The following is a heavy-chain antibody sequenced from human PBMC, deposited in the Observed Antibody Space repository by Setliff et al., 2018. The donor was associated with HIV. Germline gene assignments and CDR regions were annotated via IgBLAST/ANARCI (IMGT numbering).Heavy chain of an antibody. D-gene: IGHD3-10*01. J-gene: IGHJ6*03. V-gene: IGHV4-39*07. CDR2: VYYSGIT. CDR3: ARPGRASYYYYMDV. Sequence: PSETLSLTCDVSGDLIRNSYYYWAWIRQSPGRGLEWIGSVYYSGITHYNPSLESRATISVDTSMNFLSLNLTSVTAADTAVYYCARPGRASYYYYMDVWGKGTTVTVSS. CDR1: GDLIRNSYYY.